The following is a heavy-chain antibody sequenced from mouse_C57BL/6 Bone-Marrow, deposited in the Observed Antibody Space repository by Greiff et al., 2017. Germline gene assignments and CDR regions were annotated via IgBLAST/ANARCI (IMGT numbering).Heavy chain of an antibody. CDR3: ARGGRYY. Sequence: QVQLQQPGAELVKPGASVKLSCKASGYTFTSYWMQWVKQRPGQGLEWIGEIDPSDSYTNYNQKFKGKATLTVDTSSSTAYMQLSSLTSEDSAVYYCARGGRYYWGQGTTLTVSS. V-gene: IGHV1-50*01. CDR1: GYTFTSYW. CDR2: IDPSDSYT. J-gene: IGHJ2*01.